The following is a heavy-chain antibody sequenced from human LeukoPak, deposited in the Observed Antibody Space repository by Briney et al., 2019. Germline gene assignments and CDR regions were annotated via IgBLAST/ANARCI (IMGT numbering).Heavy chain of an antibody. CDR1: GGSFSGYY. Sequence: PSETLSLTCAVYGGSFSGYYWSWIRQPPGKGLEWIGEINHSGSTNYNPSLKSRVTISVDTSKNQFSLKLSSVTAADTAVYYCARRGLRSSWYYYGMDVWGQGTTVTVSS. D-gene: IGHD2-2*01. CDR2: INHSGST. V-gene: IGHV4-34*01. J-gene: IGHJ6*02. CDR3: ARRGLRSSWYYYGMDV.